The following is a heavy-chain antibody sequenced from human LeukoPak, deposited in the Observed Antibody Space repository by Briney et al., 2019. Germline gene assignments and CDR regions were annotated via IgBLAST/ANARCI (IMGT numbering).Heavy chain of an antibody. CDR1: GLTFRSYG. D-gene: IGHD4-11*01. CDR3: ARGGPRGFVTNLFDY. Sequence: GGSLRLSCAASGLTFRSYGMLGLRQAPGKGLEWVAVIWYDGSNKYYADSVKGRFTISRDNSKNTLYLQMNSLRAEDTAVYYSARGGPRGFVTNLFDYWGQGTLVTVSS. V-gene: IGHV3-33*01. J-gene: IGHJ4*02. CDR2: IWYDGSNK.